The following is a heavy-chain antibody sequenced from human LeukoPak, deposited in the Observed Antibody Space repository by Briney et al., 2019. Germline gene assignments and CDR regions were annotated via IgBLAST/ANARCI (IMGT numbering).Heavy chain of an antibody. J-gene: IGHJ6*03. Sequence: PSETLSLTCTVSGGSISSYYWSWIRQPPGKGLEWIGYIYYSGSTNYNPSLKSRVTISVDTSKNQFSLKLSSVTAADTAVYYCARVESSSWGLTYYYYYMAVGAKGTRSPSP. CDR3: ARVESSSWGLTYYYYYMAV. D-gene: IGHD6-13*01. CDR2: IYYSGST. CDR1: GGSISSYY. V-gene: IGHV4-59*01.